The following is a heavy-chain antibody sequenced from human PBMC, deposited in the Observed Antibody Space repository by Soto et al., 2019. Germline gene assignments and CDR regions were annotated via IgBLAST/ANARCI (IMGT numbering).Heavy chain of an antibody. D-gene: IGHD3-10*01. CDR3: ARDYYGSGSPFDY. J-gene: IGHJ4*02. CDR1: GYTFTGYY. CDR2: INPNSGGT. Sequence: ASVKVSCKASGYTFTGYYMRWVRQAPGQGLEWMGWINPNSGGTNYAQKFQGWVTMTRDTSISTAYMELSRLRSDDTAVYYCARDYYGSGSPFDYWGQGTLVTVSS. V-gene: IGHV1-2*04.